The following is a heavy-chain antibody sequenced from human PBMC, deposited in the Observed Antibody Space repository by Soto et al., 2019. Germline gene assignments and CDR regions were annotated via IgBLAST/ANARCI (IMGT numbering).Heavy chain of an antibody. Sequence: QVQLVESGGGLVKPGGSLRLSCAASGFTFSDYYISWIRQAPGKGLEWVSYISRSADIIDYADSVKGRFTISRDNAKNSLYLQMNSLRAEGTAVYYCVRGGDYYDSSGYFLRDAFDIWGHGTVVTVSS. D-gene: IGHD3-22*01. CDR2: ISRSADII. CDR3: VRGGDYYDSSGYFLRDAFDI. CDR1: GFTFSDYY. V-gene: IGHV3-11*01. J-gene: IGHJ3*02.